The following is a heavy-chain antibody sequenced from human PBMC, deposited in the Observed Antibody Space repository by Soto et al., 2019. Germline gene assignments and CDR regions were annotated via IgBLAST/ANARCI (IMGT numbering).Heavy chain of an antibody. J-gene: IGHJ4*02. CDR2: IYYTGRT. Sequence: SETLSLTCTVSGGSVNSDSYYWSWIRQPPGKGLEWIGYIYYTGRTNYNPSLKSRVTISLDTSRNQFSLKLDSVTAADTAVFYCAREYSNSPEAFDYWGQGALVTVSS. CDR3: AREYSNSPEAFDY. D-gene: IGHD6-6*01. V-gene: IGHV4-61*01. CDR1: GGSVNSDSYY.